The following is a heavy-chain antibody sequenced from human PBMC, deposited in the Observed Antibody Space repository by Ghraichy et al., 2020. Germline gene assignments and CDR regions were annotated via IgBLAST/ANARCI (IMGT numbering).Heavy chain of an antibody. D-gene: IGHD5-18*01. Sequence: GSLRLSCAASGFTFSSYSMNWVRQAPGKGLEWVSYISRSSSTIYYADSVKGRFTISRDNAKNSLYLQMNSLRDEDTAVYYCARGGFSYGLDAFDIWGQGIMVTVSS. V-gene: IGHV3-48*02. CDR2: ISRSSSTI. J-gene: IGHJ3*02. CDR1: GFTFSSYS. CDR3: ARGGFSYGLDAFDI.